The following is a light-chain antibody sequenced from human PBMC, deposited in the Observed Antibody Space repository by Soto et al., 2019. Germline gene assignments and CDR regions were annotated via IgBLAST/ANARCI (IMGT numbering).Light chain of an antibody. CDR2: KAS. Sequence: DIQMTQSPSTLSASVGDRVTITCRASQSISTYLAWYQQKPGKAPKLLIYKASSLESGVPSRFSGSGSGTEFTLTISSLQPDDFAPYYCQQYNSYRWTFGLGTKVE. CDR3: QQYNSYRWT. J-gene: IGKJ1*01. V-gene: IGKV1-5*03. CDR1: QSISTY.